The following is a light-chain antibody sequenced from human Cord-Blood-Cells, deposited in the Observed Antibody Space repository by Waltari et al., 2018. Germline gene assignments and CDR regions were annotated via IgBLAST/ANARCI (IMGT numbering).Light chain of an antibody. Sequence: QSALTQPPSASGSPGQSVPIPCTGTSSDVGGYTHVSWYQQHPGKAPKPMIYEVSKRPSGVPDRFSGSKSGNTASLTVSGLQAEDEADYYCSSYAGSNNLVFGGGTKLTVL. V-gene: IGLV2-8*01. CDR2: EVS. J-gene: IGLJ2*01. CDR3: SSYAGSNNLV. CDR1: SSDVGGYTH.